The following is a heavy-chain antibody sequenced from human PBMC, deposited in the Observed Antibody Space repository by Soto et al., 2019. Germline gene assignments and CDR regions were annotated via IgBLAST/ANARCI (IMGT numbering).Heavy chain of an antibody. CDR2: IYWDDDK. J-gene: IGHJ5*02. D-gene: IGHD2-15*01. V-gene: IGHV2-5*02. CDR1: GFSLSTSGVG. CDR3: AHNLVAGTSRIDP. Sequence: QITLKESGPTLVKPTQTLTLTCTFSGFSLSTSGVGVVWIRQPPGKALEWLGIIYWDDDKRYSPSQKSRLTITKDTSKNKVIHKKTNMHPEDTGTYYCAHNLVAGTSRIDPWGQGTLVTVSS.